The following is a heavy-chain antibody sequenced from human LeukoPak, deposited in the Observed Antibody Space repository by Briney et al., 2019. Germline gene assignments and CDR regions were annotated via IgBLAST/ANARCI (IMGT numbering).Heavy chain of an antibody. V-gene: IGHV4-39*01. CDR3: ASLASHNYGLDIDY. CDR2: IYFTGST. J-gene: IGHJ4*02. CDR1: GGSISSSSYY. D-gene: IGHD3-10*01. Sequence: SETLSLTCTVSGGSISSSSYYWGWIRQPPGKGLEWIGSIYFTGSTFYNLSLKSRVTISVDTSKNQFSLKLSSVTAADTAVYYCASLASHNYGLDIDYWGQGTLVTVSS.